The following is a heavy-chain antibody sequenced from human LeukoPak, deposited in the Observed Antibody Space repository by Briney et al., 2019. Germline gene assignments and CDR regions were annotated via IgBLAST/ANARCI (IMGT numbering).Heavy chain of an antibody. CDR1: GYTFTGHF. Sequence: ASVRVSYKASGYTFTGHFIFWVRQSPGQRLELMAWINPDTGVTNYAQKFQGGDTVASDTSISTAYLDISRLTSDDTALYYCSREASCDSTSCPQDYWGQGTLVTVPS. D-gene: IGHD2-2*01. V-gene: IGHV1-2*02. CDR3: SREASCDSTSCPQDY. CDR2: INPDTGVT. J-gene: IGHJ4*02.